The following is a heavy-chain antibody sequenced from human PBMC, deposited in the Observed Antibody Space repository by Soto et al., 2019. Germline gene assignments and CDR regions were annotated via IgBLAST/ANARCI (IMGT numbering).Heavy chain of an antibody. V-gene: IGHV4-4*02. CDR2: IYHTGST. J-gene: IGHJ4*02. D-gene: IGHD3-22*01. CDR1: GGSISSRNW. Sequence: QVQLQESGPGLVKPSGTLSLTCAIFGGSISSRNWWSWVRQPPGKGLEWIGEIYHTGSTNYNPSLKSRVTISVDKSNNQFSLNLTSVTAADTAVYYCARMDYETTHSFDYWGQGTLVTVSS. CDR3: ARMDYETTHSFDY.